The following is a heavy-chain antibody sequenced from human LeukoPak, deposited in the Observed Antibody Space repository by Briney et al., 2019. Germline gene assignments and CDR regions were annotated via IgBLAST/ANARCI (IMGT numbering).Heavy chain of an antibody. V-gene: IGHV3-53*01. CDR1: GFIVNNNY. Sequence: GGSLRLSCAAFGFIVNNNYMSWVRQAPGKGLEWVSLIYSGGSTYYADSVKGRFTISRDNSKNTLYLQMNSLRAEDTAVYYCARAIAVAGVWRGFYFDYWGQGTLVTVSS. CDR3: ARAIAVAGVWRGFYFDY. D-gene: IGHD6-19*01. J-gene: IGHJ4*02. CDR2: IYSGGST.